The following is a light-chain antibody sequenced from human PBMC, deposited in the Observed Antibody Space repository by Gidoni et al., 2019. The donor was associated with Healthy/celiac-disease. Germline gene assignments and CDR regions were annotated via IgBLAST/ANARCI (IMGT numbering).Light chain of an antibody. V-gene: IGKV1-39*01. Sequence: DIQLTHPPSSLSASVGDRVTITCWASQSISSYLNWYQQKPGKAPKLLIYAASRLQSGVPSRFSGSGSGTDFTLTISSLQPEDFATYYCQQYYSTLHTFXGXTKVEIK. CDR3: QQYYSTLHT. CDR2: AAS. J-gene: IGKJ4*01. CDR1: QSISSY.